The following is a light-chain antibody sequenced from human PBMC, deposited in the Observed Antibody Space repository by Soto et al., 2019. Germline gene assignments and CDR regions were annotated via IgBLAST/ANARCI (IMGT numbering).Light chain of an antibody. CDR1: QSVSSSY. Sequence: EIVLTQSPGTLSLSPGERATLSCRARQSVSSSYLAWYQQKPGQAPRLLIYGASSRATGIPDRFSGSGSGTDFTLTISRLEPEDFAVYYCQQYGSSRWTFGHGTKVDIK. J-gene: IGKJ1*01. CDR3: QQYGSSRWT. V-gene: IGKV3-20*01. CDR2: GAS.